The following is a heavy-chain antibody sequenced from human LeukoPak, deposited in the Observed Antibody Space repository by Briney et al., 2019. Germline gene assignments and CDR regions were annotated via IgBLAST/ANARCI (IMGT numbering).Heavy chain of an antibody. Sequence: ASVKVSCKASGYTFTSYGISWVRQAPGQGLEWMGWISAYNGNINYAQKLQGRVTMTTDTSTSTAYMELRSLRSDDTAVYYCARDPGYYDSSGYYRNWGQGTLVTVSS. V-gene: IGHV1-18*01. CDR1: GYTFTSYG. J-gene: IGHJ4*02. D-gene: IGHD3-22*01. CDR3: ARDPGYYDSSGYYRN. CDR2: ISAYNGNI.